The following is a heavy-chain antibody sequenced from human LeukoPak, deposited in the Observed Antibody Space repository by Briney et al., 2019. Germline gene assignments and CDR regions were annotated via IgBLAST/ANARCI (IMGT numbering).Heavy chain of an antibody. CDR2: VSGSAGRT. Sequence: GGSLRLSCAASGFTFSSFAMTWVRQAPGKGLEWVSTVSGSAGRTDYADSVKGRFTVSRDNLKNTLYLQMNGLRAEDTAVYYCAKDRGHCVDGVCHNYYYMDVWGRGTTVTVSS. J-gene: IGHJ6*03. CDR3: AKDRGHCVDGVCHNYYYMDV. V-gene: IGHV3-23*01. CDR1: GFTFSSFA. D-gene: IGHD2-8*02.